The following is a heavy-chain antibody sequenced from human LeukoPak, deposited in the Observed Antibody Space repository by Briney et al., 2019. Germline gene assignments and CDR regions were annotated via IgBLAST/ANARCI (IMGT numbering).Heavy chain of an antibody. CDR2: FEPEDGET. CDR3: ATDRGAVAGTWRY. CDR1: GYTLTELS. Sequence: ASVKVSCKVSGYTLTELSMHWVRQAPGKGLEWMGGFEPEDGETIYAQKFQGRGTMTEDTSTDTAYMELSSLRSEDTAVYYCATDRGAVAGTWRYWGQGTLVTVSS. V-gene: IGHV1-24*01. D-gene: IGHD6-19*01. J-gene: IGHJ4*02.